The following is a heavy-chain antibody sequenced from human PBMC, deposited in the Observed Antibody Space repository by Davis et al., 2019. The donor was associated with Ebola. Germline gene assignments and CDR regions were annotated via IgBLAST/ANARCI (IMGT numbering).Heavy chain of an antibody. CDR3: ARSAITGDFDY. D-gene: IGHD7-27*01. J-gene: IGHJ4*02. Sequence: PGGSLRLSCAASGFTFSSYSMNWVRQAPGKGLEWVSYISSSSSTIYYADSVKGRFTISRDNANNSLYLQMNSLRAEDTAVYYCARSAITGDFDYWGQGTLVTVSS. CDR2: ISSSSSTI. CDR1: GFTFSSYS. V-gene: IGHV3-48*04.